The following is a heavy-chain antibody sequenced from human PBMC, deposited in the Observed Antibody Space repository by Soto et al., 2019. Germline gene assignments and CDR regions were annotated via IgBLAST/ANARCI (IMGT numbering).Heavy chain of an antibody. V-gene: IGHV4-4*02. CDR1: DDTITTSL. CDR3: ATIGAAAPEC. Sequence: WETLSLTCAVSDDTITTSLWSWVRQPPGKGLEWIGEVYHGGYTNYNPSLESRVSISVDLSKNQFSLNLRSVTAADTAVYYCATIGAAAPECWGKGSMVSDSA. D-gene: IGHD3-3*01. J-gene: IGHJ1*01. CDR2: VYHGGYT.